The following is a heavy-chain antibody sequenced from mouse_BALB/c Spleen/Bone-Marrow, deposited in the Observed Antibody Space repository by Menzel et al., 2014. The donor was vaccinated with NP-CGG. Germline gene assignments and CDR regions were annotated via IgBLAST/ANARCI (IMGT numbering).Heavy chain of an antibody. CDR3: ARIYYRYDVSGFAY. D-gene: IGHD2-14*01. CDR1: GFNIKDSY. J-gene: IGHJ3*01. CDR2: IDPANGNT. V-gene: IGHV14-3*02. Sequence: EVQLQQSGAELVKPGASVKLSCTASGFNIKDSYMHWVKQRPEQGLEWIGRIDPANGNTKYDPKFQGKATITADTSSNTAFLQLSSQTSEDTAVYCCARIYYRYDVSGFAYWGQGTLVTVSA.